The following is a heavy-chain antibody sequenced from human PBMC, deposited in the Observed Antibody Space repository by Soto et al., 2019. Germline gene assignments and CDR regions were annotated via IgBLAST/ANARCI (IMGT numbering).Heavy chain of an antibody. J-gene: IGHJ3*02. CDR3: ATIVGATWAAFDI. Sequence: KTSETLSLTCTVSGGSISSYYWSWIRQPPGKGLEWIGYIYYSGSTNYNPSLKSRVTVSLDTPRNQFFLKLTSVTAADTAMYYCATIVGATWAAFDIWGRGTLVTVSS. D-gene: IGHD1-26*01. CDR1: GGSISSYY. V-gene: IGHV4-59*01. CDR2: IYYSGST.